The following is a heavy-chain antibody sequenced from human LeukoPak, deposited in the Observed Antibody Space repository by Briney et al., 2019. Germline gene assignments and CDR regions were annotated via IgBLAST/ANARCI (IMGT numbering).Heavy chain of an antibody. D-gene: IGHD1-26*01. CDR3: ATTTIRLGY. Sequence: SETLSLTCTVSGGSISSYYWSWIRQPPGKGLEWIGCIYYSGSTNYNPSFKSRGTISVDTSKNQFSLKLSSVTAADTAVYYCATTTIRLGYWGQGTLVTVSS. CDR2: IYYSGST. CDR1: GGSISSYY. V-gene: IGHV4-59*12. J-gene: IGHJ4*02.